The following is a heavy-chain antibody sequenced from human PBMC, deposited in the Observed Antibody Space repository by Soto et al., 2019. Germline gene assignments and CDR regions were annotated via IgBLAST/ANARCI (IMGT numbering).Heavy chain of an antibody. J-gene: IGHJ4*02. CDR3: ARGSVALGPFDY. D-gene: IGHD6-19*01. Sequence: QVQLQESGPGLVKPSETLSLTCTVSGGSISSYYWSWIRQPPGKGLEWIGYIYYSGSTNYNPSLKSRVTISVDTSNNQFSLKLSAVTAADTAVYYCARGSVALGPFDYWGQGTLVTVSS. CDR1: GGSISSYY. CDR2: IYYSGST. V-gene: IGHV4-59*01.